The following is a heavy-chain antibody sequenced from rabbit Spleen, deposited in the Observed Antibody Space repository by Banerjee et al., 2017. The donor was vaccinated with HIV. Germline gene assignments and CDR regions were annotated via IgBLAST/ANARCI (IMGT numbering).Heavy chain of an antibody. CDR2: IDPIFGRT. Sequence: QSLEESGGGLVKPGGTLTLTCTVSGFSFSSNWICWVRQAPGKGLEWIGYIDPIFGRTYYATWVNGRFTISSHNAQNTLYLQLNSLTAADTATYFCVRDLGYDDYSEKGYFNLWGPGTLVTVS. D-gene: IGHD2-1*01. V-gene: IGHV1S7*01. J-gene: IGHJ4*01. CDR3: VRDLGYDDYSEKGYFNL. CDR1: GFSFSSNW.